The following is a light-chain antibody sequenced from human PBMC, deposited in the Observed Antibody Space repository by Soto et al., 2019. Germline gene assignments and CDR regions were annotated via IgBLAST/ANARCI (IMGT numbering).Light chain of an antibody. CDR2: SNN. V-gene: IGLV1-44*01. J-gene: IGLJ3*02. Sequence: QSVLTQPPSASGTPGQRVTISCSGSSSNIGSNTVNWYQQLPGTAPKLLIYSNNQRPSGVPDRFSGSKSCTSASLAISGLQSEEEADDYCSAWDDSLNGWVFGGGTKLTVL. CDR1: SSNIGSNT. CDR3: SAWDDSLNGWV.